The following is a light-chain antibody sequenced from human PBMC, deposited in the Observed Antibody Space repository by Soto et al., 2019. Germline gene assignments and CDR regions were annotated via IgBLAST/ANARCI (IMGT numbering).Light chain of an antibody. Sequence: QSVLTQPPSASGSPGQSVTIPCTGTSSDVGGYKYVSWYQQHPGKAPKLMIYEVTKRPSGVPDRFSGSKSGNTASLTVSGLRPEGGAEYSCGSYAGGNNVVSGGGNK. V-gene: IGLV2-8*01. CDR2: EVT. CDR1: SSDVGGYKY. J-gene: IGLJ2*01. CDR3: GSYAGGNNVV.